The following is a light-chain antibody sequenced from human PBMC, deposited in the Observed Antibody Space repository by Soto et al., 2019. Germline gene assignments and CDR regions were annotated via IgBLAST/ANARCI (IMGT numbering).Light chain of an antibody. J-gene: IGLJ1*01. CDR2: EVS. V-gene: IGLV2-8*01. Sequence: QSALAQPPSASGSPGQSVTISCTGTSSDVGGYNFVSWYQHHPGKAPKVIIYEVSKRPSGVPNRFSGSKSGNTASLTVSGLQAEDEADYYCSSYAGSNIYVCGTGTKLTVL. CDR1: SSDVGGYNF. CDR3: SSYAGSNIYV.